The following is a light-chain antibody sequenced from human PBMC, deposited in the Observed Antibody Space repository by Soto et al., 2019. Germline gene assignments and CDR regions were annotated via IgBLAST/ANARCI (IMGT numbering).Light chain of an antibody. Sequence: EILMTQSPVTLSVSPGERATLSCRASQGVSTSLAWYQQKPGQAPRLLIYSASTGATGIPARFSASGSGTEFTLTISSLQSEDFAVYYCQQYNNWPLTFGGGTKVEIK. J-gene: IGKJ4*01. CDR1: QGVSTS. CDR3: QQYNNWPLT. V-gene: IGKV3-15*01. CDR2: SAS.